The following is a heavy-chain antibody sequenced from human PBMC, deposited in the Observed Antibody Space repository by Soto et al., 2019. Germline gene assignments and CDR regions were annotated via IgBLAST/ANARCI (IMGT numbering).Heavy chain of an antibody. V-gene: IGHV3-9*01. CDR3: AKDTNKDIVVVVDDAFDY. CDR2: ISWNSGSI. Sequence: EVQLVESGGGLVQPGRSLRLSCAASGFTFDDYAMHWVRQAPGKCLEWVSGISWNSGSIGYADSVKGRFTISRDNAKNSLYLQMNSLRAEDTALYYCAKDTNKDIVVVVDDAFDYWGQGTLVTVSS. D-gene: IGHD2-15*01. J-gene: IGHJ4*02. CDR1: GFTFDDYA.